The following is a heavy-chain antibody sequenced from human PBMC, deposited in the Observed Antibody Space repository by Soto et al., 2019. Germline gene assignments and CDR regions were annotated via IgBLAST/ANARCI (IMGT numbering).Heavy chain of an antibody. V-gene: IGHV1-18*01. CDR1: GYTFTSYG. CDR3: ARGGYGDY. D-gene: IGHD1-1*01. Sequence: QVHLVQSGAEVKKPGASVKVSCKGSGYTFTSYGITWVRQAPGQGLEWMGWISARNGDTDYAQKLQGRVTVTRDTPTSTAYMELRSLRSDDTAVYYCARGGYGDYWGQGALVTVSS. J-gene: IGHJ4*02. CDR2: ISARNGDT.